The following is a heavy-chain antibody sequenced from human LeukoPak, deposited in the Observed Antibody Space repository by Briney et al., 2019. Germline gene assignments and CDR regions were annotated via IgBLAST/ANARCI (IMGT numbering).Heavy chain of an antibody. CDR2: ISSSSSTI. D-gene: IGHD5-12*01. J-gene: IGHJ4*02. CDR1: GFTFSSYS. Sequence: GGSLRLSCAASGFTFSSYSMNWVRQAPGKGLEWVSYISSSSSTIYYADSVKGRFTISRDNAKNSLYLQMNSLRAEDTAVYYCVRGDIVANPDWWGQGTQVTVSS. V-gene: IGHV3-48*04. CDR3: VRGDIVANPDW.